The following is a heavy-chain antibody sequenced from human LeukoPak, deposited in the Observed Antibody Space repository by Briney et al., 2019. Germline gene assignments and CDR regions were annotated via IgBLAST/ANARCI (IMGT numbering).Heavy chain of an antibody. Sequence: ASVKVSCKASGYTFTSYGISWVRQAPGQGLEWMGWISAYNGNTNYAQKLQGRVTMTTDTSTSTAYMELRSLRSDDTAVYYCAGDLPYWGSSHGWFDPWGQGTLVTVSS. V-gene: IGHV1-18*01. J-gene: IGHJ5*02. CDR1: GYTFTSYG. D-gene: IGHD2-21*01. CDR2: ISAYNGNT. CDR3: AGDLPYWGSSHGWFDP.